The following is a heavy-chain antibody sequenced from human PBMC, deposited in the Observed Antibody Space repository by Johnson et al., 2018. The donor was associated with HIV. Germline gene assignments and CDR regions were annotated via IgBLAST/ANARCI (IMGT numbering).Heavy chain of an antibody. D-gene: IGHD3-3*01. CDR2: ISYDGSNK. J-gene: IGHJ3*02. Sequence: QVQLVESGGGVVQPGRSLRLSCAASGFTFSSYAMHWVRQAPGKGLEWVAVISYDGSNKYYADSVKGRFTISRDNSKNTLYLQMNSLIAEDTAVYYCARDRLEWLSNDAFDIWGQGTMVTVSS. CDR3: ARDRLEWLSNDAFDI. V-gene: IGHV3-30*04. CDR1: GFTFSSYA.